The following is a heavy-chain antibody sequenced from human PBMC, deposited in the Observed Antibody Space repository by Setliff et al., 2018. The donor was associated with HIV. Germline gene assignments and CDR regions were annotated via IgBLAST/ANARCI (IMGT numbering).Heavy chain of an antibody. CDR1: GGTFSSYA. J-gene: IGHJ6*02. CDR3: ARVGRLHYLTPFYYYGMDV. D-gene: IGHD4-4*01. Sequence: ASVKVSCKASGGTFSSYAFSWVRQATGQGLEWMGWMNPNSGNTGYAQKFQGRLTMTRNTSISTVNMELSSLRSEDTAVYFCARVGRLHYLTPFYYYGMDVWGQGTLVTVSS. CDR2: MNPNSGNT. V-gene: IGHV1-8*01.